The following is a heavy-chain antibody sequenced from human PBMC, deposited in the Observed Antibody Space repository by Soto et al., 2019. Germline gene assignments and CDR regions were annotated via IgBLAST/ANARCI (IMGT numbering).Heavy chain of an antibody. CDR3: ARGWDFWIDLYRSDAFDL. D-gene: IGHD3-3*01. Sequence: GGSLRLSCAASGFTFSSYEMNWVRQAPGKGLEWLSYISGSGTIILYADSVKGRFTISRDNAKNSLHLQMNSLRVEDTAVYYCARGWDFWIDLYRSDAFDLWGQGTMVTVS. CDR1: GFTFSSYE. V-gene: IGHV3-48*03. J-gene: IGHJ3*01. CDR2: ISGSGTII.